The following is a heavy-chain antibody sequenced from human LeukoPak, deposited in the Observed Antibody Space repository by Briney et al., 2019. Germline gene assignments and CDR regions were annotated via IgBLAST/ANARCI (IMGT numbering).Heavy chain of an antibody. D-gene: IGHD3-3*01. CDR1: GFTFSTHA. V-gene: IGHV3-23*01. Sequence: GGSLRLSCEASGFTFSTHAMNWIRQTPGKGLEWLSVISGDVQTTTYASSVKGRFTISRDNSKNTLYLEMNSLRVEDTAIYYCAKDGYYSSANHFARLHFDLWGRGTRVAVSS. J-gene: IGHJ2*01. CDR3: AKDGYYSSANHFARLHFDL. CDR2: ISGDVQTT.